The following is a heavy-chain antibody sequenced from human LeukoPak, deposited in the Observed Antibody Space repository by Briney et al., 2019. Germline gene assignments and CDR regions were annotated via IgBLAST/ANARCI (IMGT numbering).Heavy chain of an antibody. CDR2: IRYDGSNK. Sequence: GGSLRLSCAASGFTFSSYGMHWVRQAPGKGLEWVAFIRYDGSNKYYADSVKGRFTISRDNSKNTLYLQMNSLRAEDTAVYYCAKDRLLWFGEALDYWGQGTLVTGSS. CDR3: AKDRLLWFGEALDY. J-gene: IGHJ4*02. CDR1: GFTFSSYG. D-gene: IGHD3-10*01. V-gene: IGHV3-30*02.